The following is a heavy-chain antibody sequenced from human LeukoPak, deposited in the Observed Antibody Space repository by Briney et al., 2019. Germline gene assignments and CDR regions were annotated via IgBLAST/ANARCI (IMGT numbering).Heavy chain of an antibody. CDR2: ISGRADST. D-gene: IGHD4-17*01. CDR3: ARSPLIRESYGDKIVKFDY. J-gene: IGHJ4*02. CDR1: GFVFSNYA. Sequence: GGSLTLSCAASGFVFSNYAMSWLRQAPGRGLEWVSTISGRADSTYSADSVRGRFTIHRDSYKNTLSLQMDSLRAEDTAVYYCARSPLIRESYGDKIVKFDYWGQGTLVTVSS. V-gene: IGHV3-23*01.